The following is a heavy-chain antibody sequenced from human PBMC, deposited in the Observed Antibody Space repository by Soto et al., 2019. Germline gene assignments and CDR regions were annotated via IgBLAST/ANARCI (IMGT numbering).Heavy chain of an antibody. Sequence: EVQLLESGGGLVQPGGSLRLSCAASGFTFRYYTMSWVRQAPGKGLEWVSAISGSGGITDYADSVKGRFTISRDNSKNTLYLQMNSLRAEDTAVYYCARGDYGDYFNWFDPWGQGTLVTVSS. CDR1: GFTFRYYT. J-gene: IGHJ5*02. V-gene: IGHV3-23*01. CDR3: ARGDYGDYFNWFDP. CDR2: ISGSGGIT. D-gene: IGHD4-17*01.